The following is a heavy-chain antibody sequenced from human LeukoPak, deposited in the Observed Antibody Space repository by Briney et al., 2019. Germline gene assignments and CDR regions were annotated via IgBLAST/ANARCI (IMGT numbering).Heavy chain of an antibody. CDR2: IYYSGST. J-gene: IGHJ6*03. Sequence: PSQTLSLTCTFSVHSNSSGDYYWSWIRQPPGKGLEWIGYIYYSGSTYYIPSVKSRVTISVDTSKNQFSLKLSSVTAADTAVYYCARGRGSSTFYYYYYYYMDVWGKGTTVTVSS. V-gene: IGHV4-30-4*08. D-gene: IGHD2-2*01. CDR3: ARGRGSSTFYYYYYYYMDV. CDR1: VHSNSSGDYY.